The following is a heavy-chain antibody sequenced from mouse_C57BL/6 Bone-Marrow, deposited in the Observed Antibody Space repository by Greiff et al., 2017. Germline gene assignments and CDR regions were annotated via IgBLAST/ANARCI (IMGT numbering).Heavy chain of an antibody. CDR2: ISYDGSN. CDR3: ARAITTVPAWFAY. D-gene: IGHD1-1*01. CDR1: GYSITSGYY. V-gene: IGHV3-6*01. J-gene: IGHJ3*01. Sequence: EVQLVESGPGLVKPSQSLSLTCSVTGYSITSGYYWNWIRQFPGNKLEWMGYISYDGSNNYNPSLKNRISITRDTSKNQFFLKLNSVTTEDTATYYCARAITTVPAWFAYWGQGTLVTVSA.